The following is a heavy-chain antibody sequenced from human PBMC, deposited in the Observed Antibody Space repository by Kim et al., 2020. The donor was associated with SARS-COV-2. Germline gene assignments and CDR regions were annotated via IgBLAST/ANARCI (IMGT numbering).Heavy chain of an antibody. CDR3: ARGLLAADFNWFDP. D-gene: IGHD6-25*01. V-gene: IGHV1-3*01. J-gene: IGHJ5*02. Sequence: ASVKVSCKASGYTFTTYAIHWLRQAPGQRLEWMGWMNAGNGHTKYSQKFQDRVTITRHTSASTAYLEVASLRSEDTAVYYCARGLLAADFNWFDPWGQGTLVTVPA. CDR1: GYTFTTYA. CDR2: MNAGNGHT.